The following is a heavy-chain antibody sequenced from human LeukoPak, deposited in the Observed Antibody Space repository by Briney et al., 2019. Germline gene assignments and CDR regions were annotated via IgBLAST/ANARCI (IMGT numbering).Heavy chain of an antibody. CDR3: ARAHAEGVFWYYYGMDV. J-gene: IGHJ6*02. CDR2: IEQDGREK. CDR1: GFTFSSYW. V-gene: IGHV3-7*01. Sequence: GGSLRLSCAASGFTFSSYWMSWVRQAPGKGLEWVANIEQDGREKYYVDSVKGRFTISRDNAKKSLYLQMNSLRAEDTAVYYCARAHAEGVFWYYYGMDVWGQGTTVTVSS. D-gene: IGHD3-3*01.